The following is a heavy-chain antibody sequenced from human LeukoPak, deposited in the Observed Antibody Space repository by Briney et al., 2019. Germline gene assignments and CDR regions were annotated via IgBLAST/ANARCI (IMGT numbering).Heavy chain of an antibody. D-gene: IGHD3-22*01. CDR1: GGSFSGYY. Sequence: SETLSLTCAVYGGSFSGYYWSWIRQPPGKGLEWIGEINHSGSTNYNPSLKSRVTISVDTSKNQFSLKLSSVTAADTAVYYCARATYDSGGYRPAGRLETNGALDYWGQGTLVTVSS. V-gene: IGHV4-34*01. CDR3: ARATYDSGGYRPAGRLETNGALDY. J-gene: IGHJ4*02. CDR2: INHSGST.